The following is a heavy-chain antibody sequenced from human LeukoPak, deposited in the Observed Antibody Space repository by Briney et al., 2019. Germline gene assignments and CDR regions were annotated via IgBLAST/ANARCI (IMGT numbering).Heavy chain of an antibody. J-gene: IGHJ4*02. D-gene: IGHD3-16*01. V-gene: IGHV4-34*01. CDR2: INHSGST. CDR3: ARAPNYDYGDPFDY. Sequence: SETLSLTCAVYGGSFSGYYWSWIRQPPGKGLEWIGEINHSGSTNYNPSLKSRVTISVDTSKNQFSLKLSSVTAADTAVYYCARAPNYDYGDPFDYWGQGTLVTVSS. CDR1: GGSFSGYY.